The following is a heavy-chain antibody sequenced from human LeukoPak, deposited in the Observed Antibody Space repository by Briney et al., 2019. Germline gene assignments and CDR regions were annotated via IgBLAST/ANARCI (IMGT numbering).Heavy chain of an antibody. J-gene: IGHJ4*02. CDR1: GFPFTVAW. D-gene: IGHD1-26*01. CDR2: IRSKEDGGTT. CDR3: TTEVGATLLDY. Sequence: GGSLRLSCAASGFPFTVAWMYWVRQAPGKGLEWVGRIRSKEDGGTTDSAAAVEGRFTISRDDSKNTMFLQMNSLKTEDTAVYYCTTEVGATLLDYWGQGTLVTVSS. V-gene: IGHV3-15*07.